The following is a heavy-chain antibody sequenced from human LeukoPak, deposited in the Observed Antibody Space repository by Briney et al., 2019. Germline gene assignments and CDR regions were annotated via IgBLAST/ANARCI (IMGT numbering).Heavy chain of an antibody. D-gene: IGHD3/OR15-3a*01. Sequence: SETLSLTCVVSGGSLHRSFWTWVRQPPGKGLEWIGRIYSSGTTDYSPSLRSRLTISIDTSKNQFSLRLASVTAADTAVYYCGRRPAVDGPIDNWGQGILVAVSS. CDR2: IYSSGTT. CDR3: GRRPAVDGPIDN. CDR1: GGSLHRSF. V-gene: IGHV4-59*01. J-gene: IGHJ4*02.